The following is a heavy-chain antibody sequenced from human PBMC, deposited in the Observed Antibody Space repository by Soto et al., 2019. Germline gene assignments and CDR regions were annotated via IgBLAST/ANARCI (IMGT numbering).Heavy chain of an antibody. CDR2: IYWNEDK. Sequence: SGPTLVNPTQTLTLTCTFSAFSVSTNGVGVGWIRQPPGKPLEWLADIYWNEDKRYSRSLKSRLSITKDTSKNHVVLTMTTMYPVDTTTYYCVHTVLVHTITGGQSFDFWGQGILVTVSS. D-gene: IGHD3-3*01. CDR3: VHTVLVHTITGGQSFDF. J-gene: IGHJ4*02. CDR1: AFSVSTNGVG. V-gene: IGHV2-5*01.